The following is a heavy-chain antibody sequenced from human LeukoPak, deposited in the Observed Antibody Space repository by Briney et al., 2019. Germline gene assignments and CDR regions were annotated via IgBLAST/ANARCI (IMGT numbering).Heavy chain of an antibody. J-gene: IGHJ4*02. V-gene: IGHV3-48*01. CDR3: ARDFAREFTIDY. D-gene: IGHD3-10*01. CDR2: ISSSSNII. Sequence: GGSLRLSCAASGFTFSIYNMNWVRQPPGKGLQWVSYISSSSNIIYYADSAKGRFTISRDNAKNSLFLQMNSLRAEDTAVYYCARDFAREFTIDYWGQGTLVTVSS. CDR1: GFTFSIYN.